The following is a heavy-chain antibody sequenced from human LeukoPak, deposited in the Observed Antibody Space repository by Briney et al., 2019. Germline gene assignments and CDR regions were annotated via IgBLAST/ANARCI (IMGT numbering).Heavy chain of an antibody. V-gene: IGHV3-30*04. CDR2: VSAHGVDK. Sequence: PGGSLRLSCAASGFAFSSYAMHWVRQAPGKGLEWLAVVSAHGVDKFYADSVKGRFTISKDTSKNTLSLQMNSLGVGDTGLYYCARAFALGIRRALWFGDLLRAQGTLVTVSS. CDR3: ARAFALGIRRALWFGDLL. CDR1: GFAFSSYA. J-gene: IGHJ4*02. D-gene: IGHD3-10*01.